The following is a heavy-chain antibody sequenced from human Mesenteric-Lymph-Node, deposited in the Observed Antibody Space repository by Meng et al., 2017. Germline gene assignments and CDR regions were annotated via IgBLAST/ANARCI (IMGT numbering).Heavy chain of an antibody. Sequence: EVQLVESGGGLVKPGGSLRLSCDASGFTFSNAWMSWVRPAAGKGLEWVGRIKRKADGGTTDYAAPVKGRFTISRDDSKNTLYLQMKSLKTEDTAVYYCTTERMVRGVIIEWKDYWGQGTLVTVSS. D-gene: IGHD3-10*01. V-gene: IGHV3-15*01. J-gene: IGHJ4*02. CDR3: TTERMVRGVIIEWKDY. CDR2: IKRKADGGTT. CDR1: GFTFSNAW.